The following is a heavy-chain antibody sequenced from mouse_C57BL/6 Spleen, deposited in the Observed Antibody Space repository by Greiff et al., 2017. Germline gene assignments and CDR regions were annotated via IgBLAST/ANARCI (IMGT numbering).Heavy chain of an antibody. CDR2: IDPSDSYT. J-gene: IGHJ3*01. D-gene: IGHD3-2*02. CDR1: GYTFTSYW. CDR3: ARQLRLPWFAY. Sequence: QVQLQQPGAELVKPGASVKLSCKASGYTFTSYWMQWVKQRPGQGLEWIGEIDPSDSYTNYNQKFKGKATLTVDTSSSTAYMQLSSLTSEDAAVYYCARQLRLPWFAYWGQGTLVTVSA. V-gene: IGHV1-50*01.